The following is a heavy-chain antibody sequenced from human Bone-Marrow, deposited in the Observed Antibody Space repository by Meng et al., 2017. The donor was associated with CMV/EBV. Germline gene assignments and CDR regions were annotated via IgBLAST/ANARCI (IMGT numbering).Heavy chain of an antibody. CDR1: EITFSNYG. CDR3: ARDARRYSGTYYYYYGMDV. Sequence: GESLKISCEASEITFSNYGMNWVRQAPGKGLEWVSYINGGSTTIYYADSVEGRFTVSRDNTKNSLFLQMNSLRAEDTAVYYCARDARRYSGTYYYYYGMDVWGQGTTVTVSS. CDR2: INGGSTTI. D-gene: IGHD1-26*01. V-gene: IGHV3-48*04. J-gene: IGHJ6*02.